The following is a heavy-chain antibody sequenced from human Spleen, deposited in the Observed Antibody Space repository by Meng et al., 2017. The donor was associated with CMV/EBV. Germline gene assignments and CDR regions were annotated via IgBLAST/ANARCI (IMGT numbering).Heavy chain of an antibody. CDR1: GFDFYTYS. J-gene: IGHJ4*02. Sequence: GESLKISCATSGFDFYTYSMDWVRQAPGRGLEWVASISRSGNYVYYRDSVKGRFTISRDNAKNTLYLQMNSLRAEDTAVYYCARDVGWLADYWGQGTLVTVSS. CDR2: ISRSGNYV. D-gene: IGHD6-19*01. CDR3: ARDVGWLADY. V-gene: IGHV3-21*01.